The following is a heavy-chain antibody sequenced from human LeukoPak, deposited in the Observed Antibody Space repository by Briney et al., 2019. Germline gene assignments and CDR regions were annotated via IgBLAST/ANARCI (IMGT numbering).Heavy chain of an antibody. J-gene: IGHJ4*02. Sequence: GGSLRLSCAASGFTFRNSAMSWVRQAPGKGLEWVSTFTGGDGSAYYADSVKGRFTISRDNSKNTLCLQMNSLRAEDTALYYCAKEGFDYWGQGTLVTVSS. CDR1: GFTFRNSA. CDR2: FTGGDGSA. V-gene: IGHV3-23*01. CDR3: AKEGFDY.